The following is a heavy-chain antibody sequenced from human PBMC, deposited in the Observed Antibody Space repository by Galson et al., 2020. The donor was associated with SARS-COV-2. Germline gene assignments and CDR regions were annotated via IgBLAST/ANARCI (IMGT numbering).Heavy chain of an antibody. V-gene: IGHV3-30*04. CDR3: AREEIDDFWSGRRKTSYYYGMDV. CDR2: ISYDGSNK. Sequence: SCAASGFTFSSYAMHWVRQAPGKGLEWVAVISYDGSNKYYADSVKGRFTISRDNSKNTLYLQMNSLRAEDTAVYYCAREEIDDFWSGRRKTSYYYGMDVWGQGTTVTVSS. J-gene: IGHJ6*02. CDR1: GFTFSSYA. D-gene: IGHD3-3*01.